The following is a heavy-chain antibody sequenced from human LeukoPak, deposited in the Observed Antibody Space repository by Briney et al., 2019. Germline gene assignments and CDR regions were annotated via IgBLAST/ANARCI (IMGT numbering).Heavy chain of an antibody. CDR1: GFTFSSYA. CDR3: AKLSRGYTYGTPSDY. CDR2: ISGSGGST. Sequence: PGGSLRLSCAASGFTFSSYAMNWVRQAPGKGLEWVSGISGSGGSTYYADSVKGRFTIPRDNSKNTLYLQMNSLRAEDTAVYYCAKLSRGYTYGTPSDYWGQGTLVTVSS. J-gene: IGHJ4*02. V-gene: IGHV3-23*01. D-gene: IGHD5-18*01.